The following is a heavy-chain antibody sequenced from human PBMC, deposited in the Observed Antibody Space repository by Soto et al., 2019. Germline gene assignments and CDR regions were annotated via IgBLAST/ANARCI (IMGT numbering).Heavy chain of an antibody. J-gene: IGHJ6*02. CDR1: GFTFSSYE. CDR2: ISSSGSTI. D-gene: IGHD4-17*01. Sequence: GGSLRLSCAASGFTFSSYEMNWVRQAPGKGLEWVSYISSSGSTIYYADSVKGRFTISRDNAKNSLYLQMNSLRAEDTAVYYCARGVTTSAYYYYYGMDVWGQGTTVTVSS. V-gene: IGHV3-48*03. CDR3: ARGVTTSAYYYYYGMDV.